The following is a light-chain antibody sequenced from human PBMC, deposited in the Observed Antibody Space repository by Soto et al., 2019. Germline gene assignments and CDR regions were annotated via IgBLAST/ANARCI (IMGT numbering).Light chain of an antibody. CDR3: QQFAGS. J-gene: IGKJ4*02. V-gene: IGKV3-20*01. CDR2: GAS. CDR1: QSVSPSS. Sequence: EILLTQSPGTLSLSPGERATLACRASQSVSPSSLAWYQQRLGQSPRLLIYGASSRATGIPDRFSGRGSGTDFTLIISRLEPEDFAVHYCQQFAGSFGGGTKVDIK.